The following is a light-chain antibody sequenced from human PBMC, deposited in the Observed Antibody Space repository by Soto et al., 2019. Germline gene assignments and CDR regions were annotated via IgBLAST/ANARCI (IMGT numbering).Light chain of an antibody. Sequence: DIQMTQSPSTLSASVGDRVTITCRASQSISSWLAWYQQRPGKAPKLLIYAASTLQSGVPSRFSGSGSGTEFTLTISSLQPEDVATYFCQQVYGHPPAFGPGTRLGL. V-gene: IGKV1-5*01. CDR2: AAS. CDR3: QQVYGHPPA. J-gene: IGKJ5*01. CDR1: QSISSW.